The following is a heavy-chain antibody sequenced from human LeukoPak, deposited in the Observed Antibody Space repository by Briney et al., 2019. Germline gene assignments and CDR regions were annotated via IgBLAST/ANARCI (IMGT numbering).Heavy chain of an antibody. CDR3: ARRSVAPWPSPWNWFDP. Sequence: GESLKISCKGSGYSFTSYWIGWVRQMPGKGLEWMGIIYPGDSDTRYSPSFQGQVTISADKSISTAYLQWSSLKASDTAMYYCARRSVAPWPSPWNWFDPWGQGTLVTVSS. D-gene: IGHD4-23*01. CDR2: IYPGDSDT. V-gene: IGHV5-51*01. J-gene: IGHJ5*02. CDR1: GYSFTSYW.